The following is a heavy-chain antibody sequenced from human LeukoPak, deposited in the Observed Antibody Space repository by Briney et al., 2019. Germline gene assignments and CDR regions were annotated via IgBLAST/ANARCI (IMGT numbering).Heavy chain of an antibody. CDR2: ISGSGDST. J-gene: IGHJ4*02. V-gene: IGHV3-23*01. CDR3: ARERNLEIAVAGTIFNY. D-gene: IGHD6-19*01. Sequence: GGSLRLSCAASGFTFSSYAMSWVRQAPGKGLEWVSGISGSGDSTYYADSVKGRFTISRDNSKNTLYLQMKSLRAEDTAVYYCARERNLEIAVAGTIFNYWGQGTLVTVSS. CDR1: GFTFSSYA.